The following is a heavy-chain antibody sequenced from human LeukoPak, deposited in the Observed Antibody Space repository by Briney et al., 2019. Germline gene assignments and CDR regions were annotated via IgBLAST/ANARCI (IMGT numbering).Heavy chain of an antibody. CDR1: GYIFTHNW. J-gene: IGHJ4*02. Sequence: LGESLKISCKGSGYIFTHNWISWVRQMPGKGLEWMGIIYPGDSDTRYSPSFEGQVTISVDKSISTAYLQWSSLKASDTAMYYCARQTRDGSGSRGYSFDFWGQGTLVTVSS. D-gene: IGHD3-10*01. CDR3: ARQTRDGSGSRGYSFDF. V-gene: IGHV5-51*01. CDR2: IYPGDSDT.